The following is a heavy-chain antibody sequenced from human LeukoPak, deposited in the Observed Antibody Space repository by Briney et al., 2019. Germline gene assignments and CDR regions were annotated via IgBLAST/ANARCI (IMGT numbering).Heavy chain of an antibody. J-gene: IGHJ4*02. CDR2: MNPNSGNT. CDR1: GYTFTSYD. D-gene: IGHD6-19*01. CDR3: ARVGIAVAGTYYFDY. V-gene: IGHV1-8*01. Sequence: ASVKVSCKASGYTFTSYDINWVRQATGQGLEWMGWMNPNSGNTGYAQKFQGRVTMTRNTPISTAYMELSSLRSEDTAVYYCARVGIAVAGTYYFDYWGQGTLVTVSS.